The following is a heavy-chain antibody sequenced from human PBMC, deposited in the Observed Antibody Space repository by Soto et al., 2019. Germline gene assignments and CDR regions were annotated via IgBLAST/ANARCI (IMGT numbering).Heavy chain of an antibody. CDR1: GFTFSSHW. CDR2: INSDGSRI. D-gene: IGHD3-10*01. J-gene: IGHJ6*03. V-gene: IGHV3-74*01. CDR3: ARGASGRYYMDV. Sequence: EVQLVESGGVLVQPGGSLRLSCAASGFTFSSHWMHWVRQAPGKGLVWVSRINSDGSRINYADSVKGRLTISRDNAKNTVYLQMNSLRAEATAVYICARGASGRYYMDVWGKGTTVTVSS.